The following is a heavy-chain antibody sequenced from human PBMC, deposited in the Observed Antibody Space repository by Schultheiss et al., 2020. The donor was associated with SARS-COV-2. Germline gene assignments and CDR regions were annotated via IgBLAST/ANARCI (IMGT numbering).Heavy chain of an antibody. CDR2: IDGSGGRT. J-gene: IGHJ4*02. V-gene: IGHV3-74*01. CDR1: GFTFSSYW. D-gene: IGHD3-10*01. CDR3: ARARRMVRDFSDS. Sequence: GGSLRLSCAASGFTFSSYWMHWVRQAPGKGLEWVSSIDGSGGRTYYADSVEGRFTISRDNAKNTLYLQLNSLRGEDTAVYYCARARRMVRDFSDSWGQGTLVTVSS.